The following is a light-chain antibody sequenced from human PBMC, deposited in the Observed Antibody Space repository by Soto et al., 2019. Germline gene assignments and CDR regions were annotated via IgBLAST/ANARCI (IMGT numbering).Light chain of an antibody. Sequence: EIVLTQSPGTLSLSPGEGATLSCRADQTVSASYLVWYQQKTGQAPRLLIYGASSRATGIPDRFSGSGSGTDFTLSISRLEPEDSPVYYCLQYESSLWTFGQGTKVDIK. J-gene: IGKJ1*01. CDR3: LQYESSLWT. V-gene: IGKV3-20*01. CDR1: QTVSASY. CDR2: GAS.